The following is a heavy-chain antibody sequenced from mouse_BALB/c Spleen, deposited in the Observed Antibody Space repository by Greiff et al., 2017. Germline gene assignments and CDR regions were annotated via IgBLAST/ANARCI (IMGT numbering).Heavy chain of an antibody. CDR1: GDSITSGY. CDR2: ISYSGST. D-gene: IGHD3-1*01. V-gene: IGHV3-8*02. Sequence: EVQVVESGPSLVKPSQTLSLTCSVTGDSITSGYWNWIRKFPGNKLEYMGYISYSGSTYYNPSLKSRISITRDTSKNQYYLQLNSVTTEDTATYYCARDEGSSGYIAYWGQGTLVTVSA. J-gene: IGHJ3*01. CDR3: ARDEGSSGYIAY.